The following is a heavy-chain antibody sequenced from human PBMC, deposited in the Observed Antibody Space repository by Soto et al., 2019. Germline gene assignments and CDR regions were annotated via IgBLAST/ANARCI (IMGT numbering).Heavy chain of an antibody. D-gene: IGHD2-15*01. J-gene: IGHJ6*02. CDR3: ASHFTGVLVLGASPPGGDNYGWDV. Sequence: QVQLVQSGAEVKKPGSSVKVSCKASGGTFSRYTISWVRQAPGQGLEWMGRIIPILDIPNYAQNFQGRVTIHAEKSTSTAYRELSSLRSDDTAVYYCASHFTGVLVLGASPPGGDNYGWDVWGQGTTVTVSS. CDR1: GGTFSRYT. CDR2: IIPILDIP. V-gene: IGHV1-69*02.